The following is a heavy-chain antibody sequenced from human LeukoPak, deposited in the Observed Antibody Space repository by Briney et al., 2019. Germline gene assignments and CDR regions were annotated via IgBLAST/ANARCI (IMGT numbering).Heavy chain of an antibody. J-gene: IGHJ3*02. Sequence: GGSLRLSCAASGFSFSSYSMNWVRQAPGKGLEWVSSINSRSSFIYYVDSVKGRFTISRDNAKNSLFLQMNSLRAEDTAMYYCARTGVEPANDAFDIWGQGTMVTVSS. CDR3: ARTGVEPANDAFDI. CDR2: INSRSSFI. CDR1: GFSFSSYS. V-gene: IGHV3-21*01. D-gene: IGHD2-2*01.